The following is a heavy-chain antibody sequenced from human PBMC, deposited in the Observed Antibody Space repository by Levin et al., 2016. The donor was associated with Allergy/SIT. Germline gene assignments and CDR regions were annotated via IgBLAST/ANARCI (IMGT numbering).Heavy chain of an antibody. Sequence: VRQAPGKGLEWVAVISYDGSNKYYADSVKGRFTISRDNSKNTLYLQMNSLRAEDTAVYYCAKDLKRITMIVVVITNPIYGMDVWGQGTTVTVSS. V-gene: IGHV3-30*18. D-gene: IGHD3-22*01. J-gene: IGHJ6*02. CDR3: AKDLKRITMIVVVITNPIYGMDV. CDR2: ISYDGSNK.